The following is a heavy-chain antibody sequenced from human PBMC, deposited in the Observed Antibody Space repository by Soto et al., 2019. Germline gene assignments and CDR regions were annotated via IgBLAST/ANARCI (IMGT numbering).Heavy chain of an antibody. CDR3: ARHRGPAPVY. Sequence: QVQLQESGPGLVKPSETLSLTCTVSGGSISGYYWTWIRQPPGKGLEWVGSLFYGGTTDYNPSLKSILTMSLDTSKNHFSLKLRSVTAADTAVYYCARHRGPAPVYWGQGTLVTASS. D-gene: IGHD3-10*01. CDR2: LFYGGTT. CDR1: GGSISGYY. J-gene: IGHJ4*02. V-gene: IGHV4-39*01.